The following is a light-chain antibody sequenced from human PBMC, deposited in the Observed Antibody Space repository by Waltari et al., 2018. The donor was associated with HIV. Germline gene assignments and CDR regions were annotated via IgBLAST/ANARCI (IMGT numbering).Light chain of an antibody. CDR2: NVR. CDR1: SSDVGAYHY. V-gene: IGLV2-11*01. Sequence: QSALTQPRSVSESPGQSVTISCTRTSSDVGAYHYVSWYQQHPGRAPKFIIYNVRERPSGVPDRFSGSKSGNTASLTISGLQAEDEADYYCSSYAGTSNFVLFGGGTKLTVL. CDR3: SSYAGTSNFVL. J-gene: IGLJ2*01.